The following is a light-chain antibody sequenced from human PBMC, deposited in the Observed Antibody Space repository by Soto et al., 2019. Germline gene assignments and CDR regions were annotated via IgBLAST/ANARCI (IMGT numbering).Light chain of an antibody. CDR1: QDISNY. V-gene: IGKV1-33*01. Sequence: DIQMTQSPSSLSASVGDRVTITCPASQDISNYLNWYQQKPGKAPKLLIYDASNLETGVPSRFSGSGSGTDFTFTISSLQPEDIATYYCQQYDNLSTFGQGTRLEIK. CDR3: QQYDNLST. J-gene: IGKJ5*01. CDR2: DAS.